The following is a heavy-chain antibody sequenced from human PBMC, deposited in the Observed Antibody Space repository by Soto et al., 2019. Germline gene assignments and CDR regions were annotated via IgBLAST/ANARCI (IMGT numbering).Heavy chain of an antibody. Sequence: EVQLLESGGGLVQPGGSLRLSCAASGFTFSSYAMSWVRQAPGKGLEWVSAISGSGGSTYYADSVKGRFTISRDNSKNTLYLQMNSLRAEDTAVYYCAKDERGSYYKSPRAHAPYYFDYWGQGTLVTVSS. CDR3: AKDERGSYYKSPRAHAPYYFDY. J-gene: IGHJ4*02. D-gene: IGHD3-10*01. V-gene: IGHV3-23*01. CDR2: ISGSGGST. CDR1: GFTFSSYA.